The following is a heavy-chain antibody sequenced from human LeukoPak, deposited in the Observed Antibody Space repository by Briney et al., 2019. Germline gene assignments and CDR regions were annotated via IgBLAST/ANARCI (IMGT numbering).Heavy chain of an antibody. V-gene: IGHV4-4*02. CDR2: IYHTGTT. D-gene: IGHD1-14*01. Sequence: SGTLSLTCAVSGGSISSSYWWSWVRRPPGKGLEWIGNIYHTGTTNYKPSLKSRVTISVDKSQNQFSLNLSSVTAADTAVYYCAREILRGFNPGAYWGQGTLVTVSS. CDR3: AREILRGFNPGAY. J-gene: IGHJ4*02. CDR1: GGSISSSYW.